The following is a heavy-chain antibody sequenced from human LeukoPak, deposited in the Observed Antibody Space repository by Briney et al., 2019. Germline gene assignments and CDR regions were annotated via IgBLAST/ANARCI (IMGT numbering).Heavy chain of an antibody. J-gene: IGHJ3*02. Sequence: SETLSLTCSVSGYFISSGYYWAWIRQPPGKGLEWIGNIYQGGNSYYNPSLRSRLTISVDTSKNQFSLTLTSVTAADTAVYYCARVDRGVVPAAIGNAFDIWGQGTMVTVSS. CDR2: IYQGGNS. V-gene: IGHV4-38-2*02. CDR3: ARVDRGVVPAAIGNAFDI. D-gene: IGHD2-2*03. CDR1: GYFISSGYY.